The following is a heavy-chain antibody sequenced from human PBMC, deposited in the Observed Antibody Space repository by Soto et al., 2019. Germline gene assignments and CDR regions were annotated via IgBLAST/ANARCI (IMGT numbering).Heavy chain of an antibody. J-gene: IGHJ4*02. D-gene: IGHD3-22*01. CDR3: ARDWSYYDSSGYQRDY. CDR2: ISAYNGNT. Sequence: QVQLVQSGAEVKKPGASVKVYCKASGYTFTSYGISCVRQAPGQGLEWMGWISAYNGNTNYAQKLQGRVTMTTDTSTSTAYMELRSLSSDATAVYYCARDWSYYDSSGYQRDYWGQGTLVTVSS. V-gene: IGHV1-18*01. CDR1: GYTFTSYG.